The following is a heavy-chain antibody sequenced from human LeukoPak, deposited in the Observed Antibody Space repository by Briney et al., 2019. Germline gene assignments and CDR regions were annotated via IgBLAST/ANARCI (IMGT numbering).Heavy chain of an antibody. CDR3: ARGRYCSGGTCTPQSPEFDY. CDR2: IYYSGST. CDR1: GGSISSYY. V-gene: IGHV4-59*01. D-gene: IGHD2-15*01. Sequence: SETLSLTCTVSGGSISSYYWSWIRQPPGKGLEWIGYIYYSGSTNYNPSLKSRVTISVDTPKNQFSLKVSSVTAADTAVYYCARGRYCSGGTCTPQSPEFDYWGQGTLVTVSS. J-gene: IGHJ4*02.